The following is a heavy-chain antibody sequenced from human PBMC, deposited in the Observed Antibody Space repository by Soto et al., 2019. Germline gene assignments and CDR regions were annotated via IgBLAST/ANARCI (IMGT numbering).Heavy chain of an antibody. CDR2: ISGSGGST. Sequence: GGSLRLSCAASGFTFSSYAMSWVRQAPGKGLGWVSAISGSGGSTYYADSVKGRFTISRDNSKNTLYLQMNSLRAEDTAVYYCPKDLGYSSGWYSFDYWGQGTLVTVSS. J-gene: IGHJ4*02. CDR3: PKDLGYSSGWYSFDY. D-gene: IGHD6-19*01. CDR1: GFTFSSYA. V-gene: IGHV3-23*01.